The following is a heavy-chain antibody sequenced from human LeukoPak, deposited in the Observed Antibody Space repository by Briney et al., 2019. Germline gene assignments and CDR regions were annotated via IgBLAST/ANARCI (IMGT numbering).Heavy chain of an antibody. CDR2: INPNRGGT. CDR1: GFTFTAYY. V-gene: IGHV1-2*02. J-gene: IGHJ4*02. Sequence: ASVKVSCKASGFTFTAYYMHWVRQAPGQRLEWMGWINPNRGGTNYAQRFQGRVTMTRDTSISTAYMELSRLRSDDTAVYYCASWSLYSGSYDDYWGQGTLVTVSS. D-gene: IGHD1-26*01. CDR3: ASWSLYSGSYDDY.